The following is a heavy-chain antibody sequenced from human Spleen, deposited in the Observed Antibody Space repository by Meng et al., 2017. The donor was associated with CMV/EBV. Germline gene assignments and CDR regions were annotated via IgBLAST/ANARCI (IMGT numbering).Heavy chain of an antibody. CDR3: ARDSGSYFWSGYYKSDY. CDR1: YTFTSYG. J-gene: IGHJ4*02. Sequence: YTFTSYGISWVRQAPGQGLEWMGWISAYNGNTNYAQKLQGRVTMTTDTSTSTAYMELRSLRSDDTAVYYCARDSGSYFWSGYYKSDYWGQGTLVTVSS. CDR2: ISAYNGNT. V-gene: IGHV1-18*01. D-gene: IGHD3-3*01.